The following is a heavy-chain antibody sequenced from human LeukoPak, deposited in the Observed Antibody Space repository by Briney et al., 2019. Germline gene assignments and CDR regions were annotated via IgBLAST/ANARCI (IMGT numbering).Heavy chain of an antibody. D-gene: IGHD1-14*01. V-gene: IGHV3-23*01. J-gene: IGHJ5*02. CDR3: AKEVYEGIIIT. Sequence: GSLRLSCAASDFTVSNNYMSWVRQAPGKGLEWVSAISGSGGSTYYADSVKGRFTISRDNSKNTLYLQMNSLRTEDTAVYYCAKEVYEGIIITWGQGTLVTVSS. CDR2: ISGSGGST. CDR1: DFTVSNNY.